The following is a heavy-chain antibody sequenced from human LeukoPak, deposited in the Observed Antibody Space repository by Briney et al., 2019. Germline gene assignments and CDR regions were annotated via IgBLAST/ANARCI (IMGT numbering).Heavy chain of an antibody. CDR2: IGGSGSPSSA. CDR1: GFTFSTYA. D-gene: IGHD3-16*01. CDR3: AKNVLGMRAFDI. V-gene: IGHV3-23*01. Sequence: PGGSLRLPCVASGFTFSTYAMTWVRQAPGKGLEWVSTIGGSGSPSSASYADSVKGRFTISSDKSKDTLYLLINSLRADDTAIYYCAKNVLGMRAFDIWGQGTMVTVSS. J-gene: IGHJ3*02.